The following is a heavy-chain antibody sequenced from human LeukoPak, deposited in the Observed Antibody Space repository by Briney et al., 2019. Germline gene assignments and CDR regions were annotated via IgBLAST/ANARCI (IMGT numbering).Heavy chain of an antibody. CDR1: GYTFTGYY. Sequence: ASVKVSCKASGYTFTGYYMHWVRQAPGQGLEWMGWINPNSGGTNYAQKFQGRVTMTRDTSISTAYMELSRLRSDDTAVYYCARWGYIAAAGSYYYYYMDVWGKGTTVTVSS. D-gene: IGHD6-13*01. J-gene: IGHJ6*03. CDR2: INPNSGGT. CDR3: ARWGYIAAAGSYYYYYMDV. V-gene: IGHV1-2*02.